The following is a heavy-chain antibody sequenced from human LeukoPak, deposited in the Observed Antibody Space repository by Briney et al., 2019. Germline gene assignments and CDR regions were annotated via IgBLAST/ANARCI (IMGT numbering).Heavy chain of an antibody. V-gene: IGHV3-23*01. Sequence: PGGSLRLSCAASGFTFSSYVMSWVRQAPGKGLEWVSAISGSGGSTYYADSVKGRFTISRDNSKNTLYLQMNSLRAEDTAVYYCAKRVARSSSWPPVDYWGQGTLVTVSS. CDR1: GFTFSSYV. D-gene: IGHD6-13*01. J-gene: IGHJ4*02. CDR2: ISGSGGST. CDR3: AKRVARSSSWPPVDY.